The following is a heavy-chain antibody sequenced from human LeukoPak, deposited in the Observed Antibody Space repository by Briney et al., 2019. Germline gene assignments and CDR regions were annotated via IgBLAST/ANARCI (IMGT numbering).Heavy chain of an antibody. CDR2: LYFSGNP. CDR3: ARLGSGYPTPDY. D-gene: IGHD6-19*01. J-gene: IGHJ4*02. CDR1: GGSISTSAYY. Sequence: SETLSLTCIVSGGSISTSAYYWGWIRQPPGMRLEWIGNLYFSGNPYYNPSLNNRVTISVDTSKNQFSLKMRSVTAADTAVYYCARLGSGYPTPDYWGQGTLVTVSS. V-gene: IGHV4-39*01.